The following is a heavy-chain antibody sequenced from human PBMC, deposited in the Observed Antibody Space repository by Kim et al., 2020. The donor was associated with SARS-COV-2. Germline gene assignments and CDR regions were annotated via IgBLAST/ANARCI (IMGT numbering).Heavy chain of an antibody. CDR2: IFPIFGTA. V-gene: IGHV1-69*13. D-gene: IGHD2-15*01. CDR1: GGTFSSYA. CDR3: ATCSGGSCYSSYYYGMDV. J-gene: IGHJ6*02. Sequence: SVKVSCKASGGTFSSYAISWVRQAPGQGLEWMGGIFPIFGTANYAQKFQGRVTITADESTSTAYMELSSLRSEDTAVYYCATCSGGSCYSSYYYGMDVWGQGTTVTVSS.